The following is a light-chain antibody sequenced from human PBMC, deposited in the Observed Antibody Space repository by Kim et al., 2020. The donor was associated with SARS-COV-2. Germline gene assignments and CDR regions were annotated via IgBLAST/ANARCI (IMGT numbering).Light chain of an antibody. CDR1: SLRSYY. CDR2: GRN. CDR3: QSRDSGGNVV. Sequence: SSELTQDPAVSVALGQTVRITCQGDSLRSYYATWYQQKPRQAPLLVIFGRNNRPSGIPDRFSGSTSGNTASLTISGAQAEDEADFYCQSRDSGGNVVFRGGTKLTVL. V-gene: IGLV3-19*01. J-gene: IGLJ2*01.